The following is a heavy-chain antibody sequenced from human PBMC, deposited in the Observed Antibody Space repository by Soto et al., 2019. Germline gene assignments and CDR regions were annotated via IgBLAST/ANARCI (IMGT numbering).Heavy chain of an antibody. D-gene: IGHD6-6*01. J-gene: IGHJ6*02. CDR1: GGTFSSYA. CDR2: IIPIFGTA. Sequence: GASVKVSCKASGGTFSSYAISWVRQAPGQGLEWMGGIIPIFGTANYAQKFQGRVTITADESTSTAYVELSSLRSEDTAVYYCARRPVPGGYYYGMDVWGQGTTVTVSS. V-gene: IGHV1-69*13. CDR3: ARRPVPGGYYYGMDV.